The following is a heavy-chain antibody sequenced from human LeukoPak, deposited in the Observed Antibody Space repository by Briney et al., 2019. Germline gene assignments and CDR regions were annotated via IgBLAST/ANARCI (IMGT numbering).Heavy chain of an antibody. D-gene: IGHD5-18*01. V-gene: IGHV3-7*01. CDR2: IKEDGSRQ. CDR3: TRDKAYSSFDL. J-gene: IGHJ4*02. Sequence: GGSLRLSCAASGFTFSSYWMGWVRQAPGKGLEWVANIKEDGSRQNYVDSVKGRFTISRDNAKNSLFLQMNSLRAEDTAIYYCTRDKAYSSFDLWGQGTLVTVSS. CDR1: GFTFSSYW.